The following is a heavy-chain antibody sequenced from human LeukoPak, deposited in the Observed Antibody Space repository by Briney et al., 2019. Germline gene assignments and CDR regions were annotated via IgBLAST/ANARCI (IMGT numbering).Heavy chain of an antibody. CDR1: GGSISSSSYY. V-gene: IGHV4-39*07. CDR2: IYYSGST. D-gene: IGHD2-2*01. Sequence: PSETLSLTCTVSGGSISSSSYYWGWIRQPPGKGLEWLGSIYYSGSTYYNPSLKSRVTISVDTSKNQFSLKLSSVTAADTAVYYCARGLGYSSSTSCYWYAFDIWGQGTMVTVSS. CDR3: ARGLGYSSSTSCYWYAFDI. J-gene: IGHJ3*02.